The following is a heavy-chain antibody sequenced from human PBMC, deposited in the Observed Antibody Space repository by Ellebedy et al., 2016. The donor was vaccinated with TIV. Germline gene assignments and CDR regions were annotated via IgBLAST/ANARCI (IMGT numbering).Heavy chain of an antibody. CDR1: GFTFSIYG. V-gene: IGHV3-30*18. Sequence: GESLKISCAASGFTFSIYGMHWVRQAPGKGLEWVALLSSDGSNTYYADSVKGRFTISRDNSNNTLYLQMNSLREEDTALYFCAKDRGYFHDRNFFDYWGQGTLVTVSS. J-gene: IGHJ4*02. CDR2: LSSDGSNT. CDR3: AKDRGYFHDRNFFDY. D-gene: IGHD3-22*01.